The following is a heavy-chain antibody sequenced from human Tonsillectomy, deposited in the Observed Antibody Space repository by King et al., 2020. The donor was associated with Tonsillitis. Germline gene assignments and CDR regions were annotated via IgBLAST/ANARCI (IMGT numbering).Heavy chain of an antibody. CDR2: IGTSGDT. D-gene: IGHD3-16*01. Sequence: VQLVESGGGLVQPGGSLRLSCAASGFTFSSYDMHWVRQATGKGLEGVSAIGTSGDTYYTGSVKGRFTISRENAQNSLYLQMNSLRAGDTAGYYWARDGGGWGIDYWGQGTLVTVSS. CDR1: GFTFSSYD. V-gene: IGHV3-13*01. J-gene: IGHJ4*02. CDR3: ARDGGGWGIDY.